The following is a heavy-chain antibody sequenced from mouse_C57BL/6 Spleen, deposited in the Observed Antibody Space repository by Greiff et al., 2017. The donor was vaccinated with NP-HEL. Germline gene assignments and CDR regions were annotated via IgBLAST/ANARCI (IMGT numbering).Heavy chain of an antibody. CDR3: DRVGDSYYPYFDY. CDR2: LWWDDDK. CDR1: GFSLSTFGMG. Sequence: QVTLKVCGPGILQPSQTLSLTCSFSGFSLSTFGMGVGWIRQPSGKGLEWLAHLWWDDDKYYNPALKSRLTISKDTSKNQVFLNIATVDTADTATDCWDRVGDSYYPYFDYWGQGTTLTVSS. D-gene: IGHD2-12*01. V-gene: IGHV8-8*01. J-gene: IGHJ2*01.